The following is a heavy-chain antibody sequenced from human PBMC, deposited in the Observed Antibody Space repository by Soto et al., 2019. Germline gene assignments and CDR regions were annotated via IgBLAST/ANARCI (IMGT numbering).Heavy chain of an antibody. Sequence: QVQLVQSGAEVKKPGASVKVSCKASGYTFTTYVITGVRQAPEQGLEWRGWISAYSGSKKFAQKLQGRVTMTTDTSTTTAYMELRSLTSDDTAVYYCARDFTKSSSWPYYFDYWGQGTLVTVSS. V-gene: IGHV1-18*01. D-gene: IGHD6-13*01. J-gene: IGHJ4*02. CDR2: ISAYSGSK. CDR1: GYTFTTYV. CDR3: ARDFTKSSSWPYYFDY.